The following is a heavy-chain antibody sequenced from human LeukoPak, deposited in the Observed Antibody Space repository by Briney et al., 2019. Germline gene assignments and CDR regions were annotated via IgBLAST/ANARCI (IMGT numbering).Heavy chain of an antibody. J-gene: IGHJ4*02. CDR3: ARGRGGVRGGYFDY. CDR1: GGTFSSYA. Sequence: ASVKVSCKASGGTFSSYAINWVRQATGQGLEWMGWMNPNSGNTGYAQKFQGRVTMTRNTSISTAYMELSSLRSEDTAVYYCARGRGGVRGGYFDYWGQGTLVTVSS. CDR2: MNPNSGNT. V-gene: IGHV1-8*02. D-gene: IGHD3-10*01.